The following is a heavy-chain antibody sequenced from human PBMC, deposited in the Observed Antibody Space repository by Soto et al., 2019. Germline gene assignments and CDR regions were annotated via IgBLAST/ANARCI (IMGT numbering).Heavy chain of an antibody. CDR3: AKRPGIAAAGSYYFDY. Sequence: EVQLLESGGGLVQPGGSLRLSCAASGFTFSSYAMSWVHQAPGKGLEWVSAISGSGGSTYYADSVKGRFTISRDNSKNTLYLQMNSLRAEDTAVYYCAKRPGIAAAGSYYFDYWGQGTLVTVSS. CDR2: ISGSGGST. D-gene: IGHD6-13*01. J-gene: IGHJ4*02. CDR1: GFTFSSYA. V-gene: IGHV3-23*01.